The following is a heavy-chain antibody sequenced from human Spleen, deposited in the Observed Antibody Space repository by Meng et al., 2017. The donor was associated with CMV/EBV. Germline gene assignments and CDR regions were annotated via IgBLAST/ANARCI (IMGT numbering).Heavy chain of an antibody. D-gene: IGHD1-7*01. CDR3: AELTSSAFDI. Sequence: LSCAASGFTFSSYTMNWVRQAPGKGLEWVSSISSSSSSIYYADSVKGRFTISRDNAKNSLYLQMNSLRAEDTAVYYCAELTSSAFDIWGQGTMVTVSS. CDR2: ISSSSSSI. CDR1: GFTFSSYT. J-gene: IGHJ3*02. V-gene: IGHV3-21*01.